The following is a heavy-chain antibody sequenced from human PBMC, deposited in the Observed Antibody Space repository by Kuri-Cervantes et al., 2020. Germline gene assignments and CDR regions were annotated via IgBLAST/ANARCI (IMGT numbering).Heavy chain of an antibody. Sequence: GGSLRLSCAASGFXFSSYSMNWVRQAPGKGLEWVSSISSSSSYIYYADSVKGRFTISRDNAKNSLYLQMNSLRAEDTAVYYCAXAGDIAVAXXGGGGMDVWGQGTTVTVSS. D-gene: IGHD6-19*01. J-gene: IGHJ6*02. CDR3: AXAGDIAVAXXGGGGMDV. CDR2: ISSSSSYI. CDR1: GFXFSSYS. V-gene: IGHV3-21*01.